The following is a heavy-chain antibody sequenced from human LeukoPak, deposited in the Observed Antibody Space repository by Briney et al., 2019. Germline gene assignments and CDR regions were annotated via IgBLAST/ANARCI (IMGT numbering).Heavy chain of an antibody. J-gene: IGHJ5*02. CDR3: ARDARIAAAGTSKAKNWFDP. CDR2: IIPIFGTA. V-gene: IGHV1-69*13. Sequence: SVKVSCKASGDTFSSYAISWVRQAPGQGLEWMGGIIPIFGTANYAQKFQGRVTITADHSTSTAYMELSSLRSEDTAVYYCARDARIAAAGTSKAKNWFDPWGQGTLVTVSS. D-gene: IGHD6-13*01. CDR1: GDTFSSYA.